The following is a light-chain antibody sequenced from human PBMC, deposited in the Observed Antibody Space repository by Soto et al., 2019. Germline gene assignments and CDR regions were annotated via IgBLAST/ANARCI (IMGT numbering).Light chain of an antibody. Sequence: EIVLTQSPGTLSLSPGERATLSCRASQSVSSSYLAWYQQKTGQASRLLIYGASSRATGMPDRFSGSGSGTAFTITISRLEPEDYAVYYCQQYGSSPTWTFGQGTKVEIK. J-gene: IGKJ1*01. CDR2: GAS. V-gene: IGKV3-20*01. CDR1: QSVSSSY. CDR3: QQYGSSPTWT.